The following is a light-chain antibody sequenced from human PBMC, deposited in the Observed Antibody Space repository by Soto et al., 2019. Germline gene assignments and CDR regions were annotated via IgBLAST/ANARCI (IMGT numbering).Light chain of an antibody. CDR3: MQGLQTPRT. CDR1: ESLLHSNGNTY. Sequence: DIVMTQSPLSLPVTPGEPASISCTSSESLLHSNGNTYLDWYLQKPGQSPQLLIYLGSNRASGVPDRFSGGGSGTDFTLKISRVEAEDVGVYYCMQGLQTPRTFSQGTKVDIK. J-gene: IGKJ1*01. CDR2: LGS. V-gene: IGKV2-28*01.